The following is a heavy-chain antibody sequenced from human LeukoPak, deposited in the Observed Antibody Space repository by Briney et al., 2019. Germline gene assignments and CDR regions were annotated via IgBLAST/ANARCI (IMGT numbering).Heavy chain of an antibody. J-gene: IGHJ6*03. V-gene: IGHV3-74*01. Sequence: GGSLRLSCAASGFTFSSYWMHWVRQAPGEGLVWVSRIKSDGSNYYADSVKGRFTISRDNAKNTLYLEMNSLRAEDTAMYYCARGAYGYYYMDVWGKGTTVTVSS. CDR3: ARGAYGYYYMDV. D-gene: IGHD4-17*01. CDR1: GFTFSSYW. CDR2: IKSDGSN.